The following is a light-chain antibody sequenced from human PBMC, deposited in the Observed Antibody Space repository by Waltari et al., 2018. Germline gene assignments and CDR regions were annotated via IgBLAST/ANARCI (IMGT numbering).Light chain of an antibody. Sequence: DIQMTQSPSSVSASVGDRVTITCRASQGIGDYLAWFQQKPVKPPKALIYGATSLPSGVPSRFSGSVSGKDFTLTISSLQPEDFATYYCQHYHSFPLTFGGGTKVEIK. CDR2: GAT. CDR3: QHYHSFPLT. V-gene: IGKV1-16*01. CDR1: QGIGDY. J-gene: IGKJ4*01.